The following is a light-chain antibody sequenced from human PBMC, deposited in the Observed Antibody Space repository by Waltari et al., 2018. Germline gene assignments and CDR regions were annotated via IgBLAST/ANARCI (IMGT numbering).Light chain of an antibody. CDR1: QSVSSY. J-gene: IGKJ1*01. CDR3: QQRSNLPPWT. Sequence: EIVLTQSPATLPSSPGERATRACRASQSVSSYLAWYQQQPGQAPRLRIYAASNTATGIPARFRGRGSATDFTLTISTLAPEDFAVYYCQQRSNLPPWTFGQGTKVEIQ. V-gene: IGKV3-11*01. CDR2: AAS.